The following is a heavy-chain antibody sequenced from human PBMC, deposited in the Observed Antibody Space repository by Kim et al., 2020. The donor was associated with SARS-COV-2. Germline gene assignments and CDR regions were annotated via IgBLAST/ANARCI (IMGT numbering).Heavy chain of an antibody. V-gene: IGHV3-53*01. J-gene: IGHJ3*02. Sequence: GGSLRLSCAASGFTVSSNSMSWVRRAPGKGLGSVSVIYSGGSTYYADSVKGGFTISRDNSTNTLYLQMNSLRAEDTAVYYCARVGYKDAYDIRGKGTMVTVSS. D-gene: IGHD3-22*01. CDR2: IYSGGST. CDR3: ARVGYKDAYDI. CDR1: GFTVSSNS.